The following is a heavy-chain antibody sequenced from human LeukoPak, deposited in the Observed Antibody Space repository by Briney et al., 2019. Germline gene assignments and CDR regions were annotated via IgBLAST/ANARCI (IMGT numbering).Heavy chain of an antibody. CDR2: INPNSGGT. D-gene: IGHD5-18*01. CDR3: ARLRDTAMVNNWFDP. V-gene: IGHV1-2*02. J-gene: IGHJ5*02. Sequence: ASVKVSCKASGYTFTGYYMHWVRQAPGQGLEWMGWINPNSGGTNYAQKFQGRVTMTRDTSISTAYMELSRLRSDDTAVYYCARLRDTAMVNNWFDPWGQGTLVTVSS. CDR1: GYTFTGYY.